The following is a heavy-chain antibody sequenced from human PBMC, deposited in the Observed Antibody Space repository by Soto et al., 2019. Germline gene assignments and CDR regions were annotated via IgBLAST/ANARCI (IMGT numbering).Heavy chain of an antibody. J-gene: IGHJ4*02. Sequence: PSETLSLTCTVSGGSISSYYWGWIRQPPGKGLQWIGGINYSGTTYYNPSLKSRVTISVDASKNQFSLRLTSVTAADTAVYFCARQVSGSSWYYFDYWGQGTLVTVSS. CDR3: ARQVSGSSWYYFDY. CDR2: INYSGTT. V-gene: IGHV4-39*01. D-gene: IGHD2-2*01. CDR1: GGSISSYY.